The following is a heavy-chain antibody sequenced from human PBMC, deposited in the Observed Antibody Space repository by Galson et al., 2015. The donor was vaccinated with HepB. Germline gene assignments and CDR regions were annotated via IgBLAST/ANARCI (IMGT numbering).Heavy chain of an antibody. CDR1: GFTFSSYS. CDR2: ISSSSSYI. J-gene: IGHJ3*02. CDR3: ARDLVLTGYYIVDAFDI. V-gene: IGHV3-21*01. Sequence: SLRLSCAASGFTFSSYSMNWVRQAPGKGLEWVSSISSSSSYIYYADSVKGRFTISRDNAKNSLYLQMNSLRAEDTAVYYCARDLVLTGYYIVDAFDIWGQGTMVTVSS. D-gene: IGHD3-9*01.